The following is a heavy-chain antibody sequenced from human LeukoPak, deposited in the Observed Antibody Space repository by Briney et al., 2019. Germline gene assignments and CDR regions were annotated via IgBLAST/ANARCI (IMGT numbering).Heavy chain of an antibody. CDR1: GGSISSHY. CDR2: IYYSGST. D-gene: IGHD3-10*01. V-gene: IGHV4-59*11. J-gene: IGHJ4*02. CDR3: ARSWFGGPFDY. Sequence: SETLSLTCTVSGGSISSHYWSWIRQPPGKGLEWIGYIYYSGSTNYNPSLKSRVTISVDTSKNRFSLKLSSVTAADTAVYYCARSWFGGPFDYWGQGTLVTVSS.